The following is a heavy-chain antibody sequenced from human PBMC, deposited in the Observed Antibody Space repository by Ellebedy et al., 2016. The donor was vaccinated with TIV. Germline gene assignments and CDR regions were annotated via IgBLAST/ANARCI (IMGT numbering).Heavy chain of an antibody. CDR2: INHSGST. D-gene: IGHD3-10*01. V-gene: IGHV4-34*01. J-gene: IGHJ4*02. CDR1: GWSFSGYS. CDR3: ARGRSAYLMDY. Sequence: SETLSLXCAAYGWSFSGYSWSWIRQPPGKGLEWIGEINHSGSTNYNPSLKSRVTISVDTSKNQFSLKLSSVTAADTAVYYCARGRSAYLMDYWGQGSLVTVSS.